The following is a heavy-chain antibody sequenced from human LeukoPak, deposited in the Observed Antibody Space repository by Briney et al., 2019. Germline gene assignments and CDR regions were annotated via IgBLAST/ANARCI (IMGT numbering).Heavy chain of an antibody. V-gene: IGHV1-8*01. Sequence: ASVKVSCKASGYTFTSYDINWVRQATGQGLEWKGWMNPNSGNTGYAQKFQGRVTMTRNTSISTAYMELSSLRSEDTAVYYCAIKRYYYDSSGYYPFDYWGQGTLVTVSS. CDR1: GYTFTSYD. J-gene: IGHJ4*02. CDR3: AIKRYYYDSSGYYPFDY. CDR2: MNPNSGNT. D-gene: IGHD3-22*01.